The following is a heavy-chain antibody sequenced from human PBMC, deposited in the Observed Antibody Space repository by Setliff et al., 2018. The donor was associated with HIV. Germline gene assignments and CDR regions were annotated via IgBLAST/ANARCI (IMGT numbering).Heavy chain of an antibody. CDR1: GDTFNNYG. Sequence: SVKVSCKTPGDTFNNYGISWVRQAPGQGLEWIGGIIPMFGTSNYAQSFQGRVSITADASTSTAYMELSSLRSEDTAVYYCARAPYRSGWYGVDYWGQGTLVTVSS. CDR3: ARAPYRSGWYGVDY. D-gene: IGHD6-19*01. V-gene: IGHV1-69*13. J-gene: IGHJ4*02. CDR2: IIPMFGTS.